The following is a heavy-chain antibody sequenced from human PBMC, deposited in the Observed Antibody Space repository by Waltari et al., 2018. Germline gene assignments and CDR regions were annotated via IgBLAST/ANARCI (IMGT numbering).Heavy chain of an antibody. J-gene: IGHJ4*02. CDR2: IIPIFGTA. V-gene: IGHV1-69*14. CDR1: GGTFSSYA. D-gene: IGHD6-13*01. Sequence: QVQLVHSGAEVKKPGSSVTVSCKASGGTFSSYAISWVRQAPGQGLEWRGRIIPIFGTANYAQKFQGRVTITADKSTSTAYMELSSLRSEDTAVYYCASSSYSSSWYRDYWGQGTLVTVSS. CDR3: ASSSYSSSWYRDY.